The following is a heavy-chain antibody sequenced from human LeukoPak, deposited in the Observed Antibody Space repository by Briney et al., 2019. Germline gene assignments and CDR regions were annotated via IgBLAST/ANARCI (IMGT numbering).Heavy chain of an antibody. CDR3: AAPPNPDY. D-gene: IGHD2-8*01. CDR2: IGGNGGYT. Sequence: GGSLRLSCAASGFTFSTYAMSWVRQAPGKGLEWVSTIGGNGGYTYYGDSVKGRFTISRDNSKNTLYLQMNSLRAEDTAVYYCAAPPNPDYWGQGTLVTVSS. CDR1: GFTFSTYA. V-gene: IGHV3-23*01. J-gene: IGHJ4*02.